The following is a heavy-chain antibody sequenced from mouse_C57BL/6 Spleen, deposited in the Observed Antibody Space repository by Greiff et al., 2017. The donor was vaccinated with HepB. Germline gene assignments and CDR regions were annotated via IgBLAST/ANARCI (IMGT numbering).Heavy chain of an antibody. V-gene: IGHV1-26*01. CDR3: AREGYDGSSYDAMDY. Sequence: EVQLQQSGPELVKPGASVKISCKASGYTFTDYYMNWVKQSHGKSLEWIGDINPNNGGTSYNQKFKGKATLTVDKSSSTAYMELRSLTSEDSAVYYCAREGYDGSSYDAMDYWGQGTSVTVSS. D-gene: IGHD1-1*01. CDR1: GYTFTDYY. J-gene: IGHJ4*01. CDR2: INPNNGGT.